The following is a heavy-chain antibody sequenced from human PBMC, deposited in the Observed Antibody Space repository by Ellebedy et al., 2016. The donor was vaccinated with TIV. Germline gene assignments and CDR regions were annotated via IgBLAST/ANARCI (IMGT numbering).Heavy chain of an antibody. D-gene: IGHD5-24*01. Sequence: GESLKISCAASGFTFSSYGMHWVRQVPGKGLEWVAVISYDGSNKYYADSVKGRFTISRDNSKNTLYLQMNSLRAEDTAVYYCAKNGKMAPYGYWGQGTLVTVSS. CDR1: GFTFSSYG. CDR2: ISYDGSNK. CDR3: AKNGKMAPYGY. J-gene: IGHJ4*02. V-gene: IGHV3-30*18.